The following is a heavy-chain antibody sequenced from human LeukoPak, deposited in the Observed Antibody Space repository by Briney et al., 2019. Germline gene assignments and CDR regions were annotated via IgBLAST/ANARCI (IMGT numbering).Heavy chain of an antibody. CDR1: GYTFTSYA. J-gene: IGHJ6*02. Sequence: ASVKVSCKDSGYTFTSYAMHWVRQAPGQRLEWMGWINAGNGNTKYSQKFQGRVTITRDTSASTAYMELSSLRSEDTAVYYCARGYCSGGSCYHYYYGMDVWGQGTTVTVSS. V-gene: IGHV1-3*01. CDR2: INAGNGNT. D-gene: IGHD2-15*01. CDR3: ARGYCSGGSCYHYYYGMDV.